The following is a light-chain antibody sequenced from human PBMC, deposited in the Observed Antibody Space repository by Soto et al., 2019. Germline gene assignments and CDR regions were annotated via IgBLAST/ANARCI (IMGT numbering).Light chain of an antibody. V-gene: IGLV3-21*04. CDR2: YDS. Sequence: SYELTQPPSVSVAPGKTARITCGGNNIGSKSVHWYQQKPGQAPVLVIYYDSDRPSGIPERFSGSNSGNTATLTISRVEAGDEADYSCQVWDSSSDHPWVFGGGTKVTVL. CDR1: NIGSKS. CDR3: QVWDSSSDHPWV. J-gene: IGLJ3*02.